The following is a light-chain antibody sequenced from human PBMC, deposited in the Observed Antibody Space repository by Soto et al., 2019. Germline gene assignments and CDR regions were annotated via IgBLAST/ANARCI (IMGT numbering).Light chain of an antibody. CDR3: KQYYSYPPT. V-gene: IGKV1-8*01. J-gene: IGKJ1*01. Sequence: AIRMTQSPSSLSASTGDRITITCRASQGISSYLAWYQQKPGKAPKLLIYAASTLQSGVPSRFSGSGSGTDFTLTISCLQSEDFATYYCKQYYSYPPTFGQGTKVDLK. CDR2: AAS. CDR1: QGISSY.